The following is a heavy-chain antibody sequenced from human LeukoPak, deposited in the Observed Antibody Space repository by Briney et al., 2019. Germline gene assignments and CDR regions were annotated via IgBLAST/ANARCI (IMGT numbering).Heavy chain of an antibody. Sequence: SVKVSCKASGGTFSSYAISWVRQAPGQGLEWMGGIIPIFGTANYAQKFQGGVTITADESTSIAYMALSSLRSEDTAVYYCARETWESRFDYWGQGTLVTVSS. CDR3: ARETWESRFDY. CDR1: GGTFSSYA. CDR2: IIPIFGTA. V-gene: IGHV1-69*13. J-gene: IGHJ4*02. D-gene: IGHD1-26*01.